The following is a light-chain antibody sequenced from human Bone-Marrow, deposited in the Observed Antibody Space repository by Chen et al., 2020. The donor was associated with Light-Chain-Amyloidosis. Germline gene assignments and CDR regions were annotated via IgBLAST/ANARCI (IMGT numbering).Light chain of an antibody. CDR2: AAS. J-gene: IGKJ3*01. Sequence: EIVLTQSPGTLSLSTGERATLPCRASQSVSSSYLAWYQQKPGQAPRLLIYAASSRATGIPDRFSGSESGTDFTLTISRLEPEDFAVYYCQQYGSSPRFTFGPGTKVDIK. CDR3: QQYGSSPRFT. V-gene: IGKV3-20*01. CDR1: QSVSSSY.